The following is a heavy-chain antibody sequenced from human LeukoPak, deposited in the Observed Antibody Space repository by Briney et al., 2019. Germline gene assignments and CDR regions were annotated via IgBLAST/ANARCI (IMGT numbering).Heavy chain of an antibody. D-gene: IGHD3-3*01. CDR3: ARVALRFLEWFPDYYYYYGMDV. V-gene: IGHV4-39*07. J-gene: IGHJ6*02. Sequence: SETLSLTCTVSGASISSGSHYWGWLRQAPGKGLEWIGNINHSGSTNYNPSLKSRVTISVDTSKNQFSLKLSSVTAADTAVYYCARVALRFLEWFPDYYYYYGMDVWGQGTTVTVSS. CDR2: INHSGST. CDR1: GASISSGSHY.